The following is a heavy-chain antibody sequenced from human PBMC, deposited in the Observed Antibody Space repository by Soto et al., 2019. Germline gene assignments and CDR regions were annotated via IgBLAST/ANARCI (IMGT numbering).Heavy chain of an antibody. CDR2: IYYSGST. Sequence: QVQLQESGPGLVKPSQTLSLTCTVSGGSISSGGYYWSWIRQHPGKGLEWIGYIYYSGSTYYNPYLKSRVTISVDTSKNQFSLKLSSVTAADTAVYYCARDHEGYGSGKVYNWFDPWGQGTLVTVSS. CDR3: ARDHEGYGSGKVYNWFDP. V-gene: IGHV4-31*03. CDR1: GGSISSGGYY. J-gene: IGHJ5*02. D-gene: IGHD3-10*01.